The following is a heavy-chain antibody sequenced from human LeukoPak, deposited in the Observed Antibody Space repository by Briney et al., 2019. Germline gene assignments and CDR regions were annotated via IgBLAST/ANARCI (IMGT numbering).Heavy chain of an antibody. CDR1: GFTFSTYW. J-gene: IGHJ3*02. CDR2: INSDGSYT. D-gene: IGHD2-15*01. V-gene: IGHV3-74*01. CDR3: ATELRESGASSRNAFDI. Sequence: GGSLRLSCTASGFTFSTYWMHWVRQAPGKGLVWVSLINSDGSYTDFADSVKGRFTISRDNAQSTLYLQMNSLRVEDTAVYYCATELRESGASSRNAFDIWGQGTVVSVSS.